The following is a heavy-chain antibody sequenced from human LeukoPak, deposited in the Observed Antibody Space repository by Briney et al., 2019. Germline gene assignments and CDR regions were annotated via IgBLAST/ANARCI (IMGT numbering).Heavy chain of an antibody. CDR2: IIPILGIA. CDR1: GYTFTSYG. J-gene: IGHJ4*02. Sequence: SVKVSCKASGYTFTSYGISWVRQAPGQGLEWMGRIIPILGIANYAQKFQGRVTITADKSTSTAYMELSSLRSEDTAVYYCAIPVAGTGTFDYWGQGTLVTVSS. CDR3: AIPVAGTGTFDY. D-gene: IGHD6-19*01. V-gene: IGHV1-69*04.